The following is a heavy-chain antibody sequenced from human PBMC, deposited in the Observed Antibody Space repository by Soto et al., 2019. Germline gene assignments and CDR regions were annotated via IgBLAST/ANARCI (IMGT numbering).Heavy chain of an antibody. V-gene: IGHV1-69*13. Sequence: SVKVSCKASGGTFSSYAISWVRQCPGQGLEWMGGIIPIFGTANYAQKFQGRVTITADESTSTAYMELSSLRSEDTAVYYCAREDIVVVPAATVRWFDPWGQGTLVTVYS. D-gene: IGHD2-2*01. CDR3: AREDIVVVPAATVRWFDP. CDR2: IIPIFGTA. CDR1: GGTFSSYA. J-gene: IGHJ5*02.